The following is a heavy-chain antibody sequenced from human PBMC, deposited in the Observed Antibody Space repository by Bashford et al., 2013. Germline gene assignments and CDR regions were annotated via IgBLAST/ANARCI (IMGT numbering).Heavy chain of an antibody. V-gene: IGHV3-74*01. J-gene: IGHJ3*02. CDR3: AKDGAVAGAMDAFDI. Sequence: GGSLRLSCAASGFTFSSYWMHWVRQAPGKGLVWVSRINSDGSSTSYADSVKGRFTISRDNAKNTLYLQMNSLRAEDTALYYCAKDGAVAGAMDAFDIWGQGTMVTVSS. CDR2: INSDGSST. CDR1: GFTFSSYW. D-gene: IGHD6-19*01.